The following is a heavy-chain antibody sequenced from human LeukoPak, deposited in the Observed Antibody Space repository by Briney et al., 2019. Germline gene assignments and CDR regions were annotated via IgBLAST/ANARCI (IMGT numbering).Heavy chain of an antibody. CDR2: INPNSGGT. CDR3: AREGVFYGDIDY. Sequence: ASVKVSCKASGYTFTGYYMHWVRQAPGQGLEWMGWINPNSGGTNYAQKFQGRVTITRNTSISTAYMELSSLRSEDTAVYYCAREGVFYGDIDYWGQGTLVTVSS. V-gene: IGHV1-2*02. J-gene: IGHJ4*02. CDR1: GYTFTGYY. D-gene: IGHD4-17*01.